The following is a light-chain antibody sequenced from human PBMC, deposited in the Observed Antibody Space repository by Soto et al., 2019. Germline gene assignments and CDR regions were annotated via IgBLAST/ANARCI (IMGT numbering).Light chain of an antibody. Sequence: QTVLTQPPSVAGAPGQRVSISCTGSGSNIGAGYEEHWYQQLPGTAPKLLVTSNNNRPSGVPARFSGSTSDTSASLAITGLQAEDEADYYCQSYDSSLSGSVVFGAGTKLTVL. CDR2: SNN. CDR3: QSYDSSLSGSVV. J-gene: IGLJ2*01. CDR1: GSNIGAGYE. V-gene: IGLV1-40*01.